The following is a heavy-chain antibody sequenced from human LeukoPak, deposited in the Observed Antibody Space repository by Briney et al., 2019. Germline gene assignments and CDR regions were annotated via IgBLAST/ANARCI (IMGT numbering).Heavy chain of an antibody. Sequence: ASVKVSCKASGYTFTSYGISWVRQAPGQGLEWMGWISAYNGNTNYAQKLQGRVTMTTDTSTSTAYMELRSLRSDDTAVYYCARDQFTIFGVVNGAPGFDYWGQGTLVTVSS. J-gene: IGHJ4*02. V-gene: IGHV1-18*01. D-gene: IGHD3-3*01. CDR2: ISAYNGNT. CDR3: ARDQFTIFGVVNGAPGFDY. CDR1: GYTFTSYG.